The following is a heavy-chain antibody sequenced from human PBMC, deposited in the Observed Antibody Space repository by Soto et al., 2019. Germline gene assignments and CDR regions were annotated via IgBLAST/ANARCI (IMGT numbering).Heavy chain of an antibody. CDR1: GGSFSGYY. Sequence: SKTLSLTCAVYGGSFSGYYWSWIRQPPGKGLEWIGEINHSGSTNYNPSLKSRVTISVDTSKNQFSLKLSSVTAADTAVYYCARGDCSGGSCYLHYYYYGMDVWGQGTTVTASS. CDR2: INHSGST. D-gene: IGHD2-15*01. CDR3: ARGDCSGGSCYLHYYYYGMDV. V-gene: IGHV4-34*01. J-gene: IGHJ6*02.